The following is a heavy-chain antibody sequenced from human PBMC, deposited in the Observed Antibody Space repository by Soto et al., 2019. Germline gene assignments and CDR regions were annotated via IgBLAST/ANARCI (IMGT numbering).Heavy chain of an antibody. CDR3: ARDLSGYCSGGSCYAGGDAFDI. D-gene: IGHD2-15*01. J-gene: IGHJ3*02. V-gene: IGHV1-18*04. CDR1: GYTFTSYG. CDR2: ITAYNGNT. Sequence: QVQLVQSGAEVKKPGASVKVSCKASGYTFTSYGISWVRQAPGQGLEWLGWITAYNGNTKYAQKLQGRVTMTTDTSTSTAYMELRSLRSDDTDVYYCARDLSGYCSGGSCYAGGDAFDIWGQGTMVTVSS.